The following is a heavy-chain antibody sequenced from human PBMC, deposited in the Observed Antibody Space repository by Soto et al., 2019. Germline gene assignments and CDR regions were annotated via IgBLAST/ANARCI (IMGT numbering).Heavy chain of an antibody. J-gene: IGHJ3*02. CDR2: IFSNDEK. V-gene: IGHV2-26*01. D-gene: IGHD6-13*01. Sequence: SGPTLVNPTETLTLTCTVSGFSLSNVRKGVSRNRQPPGKALERLAHIFSNDEKSYSTSLKSRLTISKDTSKSQVVLTMTNMDPVDTSSYFCSHLSIYSSSQDHDAFDIWGQGTMVTVSS. CDR1: GFSLSNVRKG. CDR3: SHLSIYSSSQDHDAFDI.